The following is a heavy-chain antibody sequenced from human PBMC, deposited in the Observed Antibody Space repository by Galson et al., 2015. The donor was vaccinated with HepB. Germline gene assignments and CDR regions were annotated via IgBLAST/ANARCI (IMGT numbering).Heavy chain of an antibody. Sequence: SVKVSCKASGYTFTSYGISWVRQAPGQGLEWMGWISAYNGNTNYAQKLQGRVTMTTDTSTSTAYMELRSLRSDDTAVYYCACLGYCSSTSCYEGIYYYYCMDVWGQGTTVTVSS. CDR2: ISAYNGNT. CDR1: GYTFTSYG. D-gene: IGHD2-2*01. V-gene: IGHV1-18*04. J-gene: IGHJ6*02. CDR3: ACLGYCSSTSCYEGIYYYYCMDV.